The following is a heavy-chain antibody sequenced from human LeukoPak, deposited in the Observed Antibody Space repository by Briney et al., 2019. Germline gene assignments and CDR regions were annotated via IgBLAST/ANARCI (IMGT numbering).Heavy chain of an antibody. Sequence: PGGSLRLSCAASGFTFSSYAMSWVRQAPGKGLEWVSAISGSGGSTYYADSVKGRFTISRDNSKNTLYLQMNSLRAEDAAVYYCAKNPYYFWSGYWAFDIWGQGTMVTVSS. V-gene: IGHV3-23*01. CDR3: AKNPYYFWSGYWAFDI. CDR2: ISGSGGST. D-gene: IGHD3-3*01. CDR1: GFTFSSYA. J-gene: IGHJ3*02.